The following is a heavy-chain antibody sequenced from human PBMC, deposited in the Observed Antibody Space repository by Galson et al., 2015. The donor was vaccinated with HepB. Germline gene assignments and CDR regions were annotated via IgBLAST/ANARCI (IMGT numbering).Heavy chain of an antibody. D-gene: IGHD3-3*01. CDR3: ARSDFWSGYYPSYYYYGMDV. Sequence: SLRLSCAASGFTFSTFAMHWVRQAPGKGLEWVAVISYDRSNKYYADSVKGRFTISRDNSKKTLNLQMNSLTAEDTAVYYCARSDFWSGYYPSYYYYGMDVWGQGTTVTVSS. CDR2: ISYDRSNK. V-gene: IGHV3-30-3*01. CDR1: GFTFSTFA. J-gene: IGHJ6*02.